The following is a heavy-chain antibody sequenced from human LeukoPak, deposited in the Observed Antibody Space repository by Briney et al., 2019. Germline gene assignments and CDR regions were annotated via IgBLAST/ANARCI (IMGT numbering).Heavy chain of an antibody. CDR1: GYTFTGYY. CDR3: ARDGLGAVAGGNNWFDP. Sequence: ASVKVSCKASGYTFTGYYMHWVRQGPGQGLEWVGWINPNSGGTNYAQKFQGRVTMTRDTSISTAYMELSRLRSDDTAVYYCARDGLGAVAGGNNWFDPWGQGTLVTVSS. J-gene: IGHJ5*02. V-gene: IGHV1-2*02. D-gene: IGHD6-19*01. CDR2: INPNSGGT.